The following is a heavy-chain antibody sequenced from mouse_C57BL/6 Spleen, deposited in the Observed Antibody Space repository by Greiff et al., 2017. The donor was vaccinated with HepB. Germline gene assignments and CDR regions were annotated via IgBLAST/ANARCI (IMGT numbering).Heavy chain of an antibody. CDR2: IYPGDGDT. D-gene: IGHD2-4*01. V-gene: IGHV1-80*01. Sequence: QVQLKESGAELVKPGASVKISCKASGYAFSSYWMNWVKQRPGKGLEWIGQIYPGDGDTNYNGKFKGKATLTADKSSSTAYMQLSSLTSEDSAVYFCARGGDDDVRGAMDYWGQGTSVTVSS. CDR1: GYAFSSYW. J-gene: IGHJ4*01. CDR3: ARGGDDDVRGAMDY.